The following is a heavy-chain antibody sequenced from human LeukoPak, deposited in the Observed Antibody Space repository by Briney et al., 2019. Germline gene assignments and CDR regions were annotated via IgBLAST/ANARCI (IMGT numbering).Heavy chain of an antibody. D-gene: IGHD1-26*01. CDR1: GYTFINYA. CDR3: ARDQKRVVGVIDY. CDR2: ISAHNGDT. V-gene: IGHV1-18*01. J-gene: IGHJ4*02. Sequence: ASVKVSCTASGYTFINYAISWVRQAPGQGLEWMGWISAHNGDTNYARKFRGRVTLTTDTSTSTAYMELRSLKSDDTAVYYCARDQKRVVGVIDYWGQGTLVTVSS.